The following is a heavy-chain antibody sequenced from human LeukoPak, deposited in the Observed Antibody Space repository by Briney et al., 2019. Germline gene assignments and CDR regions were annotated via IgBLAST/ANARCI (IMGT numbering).Heavy chain of an antibody. CDR2: ISGSGGST. J-gene: IGHJ4*02. CDR3: AKGAAAYSSSWYRDPVDY. V-gene: IGHV3-23*01. D-gene: IGHD6-13*01. Sequence: GGSLRLSCAASGFTFSSYAMSWVRQAPGKGLEWVSAISGSGGSTYYADSVKGRFTISRDNSKNTLYLQMNSLRAEDTAVYYCAKGAAAYSSSWYRDPVDYWGQGTLVTVSS. CDR1: GFTFSSYA.